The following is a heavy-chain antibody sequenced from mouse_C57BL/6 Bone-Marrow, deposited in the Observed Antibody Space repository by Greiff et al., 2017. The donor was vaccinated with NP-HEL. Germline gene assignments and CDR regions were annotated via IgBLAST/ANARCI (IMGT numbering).Heavy chain of an antibody. CDR2: IYPGDGDT. V-gene: IGHV1-80*01. D-gene: IGHD1-1*01. CDR1: GYAFSSYW. CDR3: ARRGSREDYYAMDY. J-gene: IGHJ4*01. Sequence: QVQLQQSGAELVKPGASVKISCKASGYAFSSYWMNWVKQRPGKGLEWIGQIYPGDGDTNYNGKFKGKATLTAAKSSSTAYMQLSSLTSEDSAVYFCARRGSREDYYAMDYWGQGTSVTVSS.